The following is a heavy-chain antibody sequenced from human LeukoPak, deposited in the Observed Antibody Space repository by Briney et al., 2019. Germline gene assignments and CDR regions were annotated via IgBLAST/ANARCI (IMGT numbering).Heavy chain of an antibody. J-gene: IGHJ2*01. D-gene: IGHD3-3*01. V-gene: IGHV3-7*01. CDR1: GFNFSSYW. Sequence: PGGSLRLSCAASGFNFSSYWMSWVRQAPGKGLEWVANIKQDESEKDYVDSVRGRFTISRDNAKNSLSLQMNSLRGDDTAVYYCARWVEYDFWSGANNWYFDLWGRGTLVTVSS. CDR2: IKQDESEK. CDR3: ARWVEYDFWSGANNWYFDL.